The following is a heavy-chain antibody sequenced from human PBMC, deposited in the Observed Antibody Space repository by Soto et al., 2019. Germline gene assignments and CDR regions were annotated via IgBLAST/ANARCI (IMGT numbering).Heavy chain of an antibody. D-gene: IGHD3-10*01. J-gene: IGHJ4*02. CDR1: GYTFSTFP. CDR2: INAANGDT. CDR3: ARKDYYGSGSYHFDY. V-gene: IGHV1-3*01. Sequence: ASVKVSCKASGYTFSTFPVHWVRQAPGQNLEWMGWINAANGDTGYSQNFQGRVTITRDTTANTAYMELSGLRSEDTAVYYCARKDYYGSGSYHFDYWGQGTLGTVSS.